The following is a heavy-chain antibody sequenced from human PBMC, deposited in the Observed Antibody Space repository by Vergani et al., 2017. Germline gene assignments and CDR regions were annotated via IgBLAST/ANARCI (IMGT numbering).Heavy chain of an antibody. CDR1: GFTFSSYS. J-gene: IGHJ6*02. V-gene: IGHV3-21*01. CDR2: ISSSSSYI. Sequence: EVQLVESGGGLVKPGGSLRLSCAASGFTFSSYSMNWVRQAPGKGLEWVSSISSSSSYIYYADSVKGRFTISRDNAKNSLYLQMNSLRAEDTAVYYCAKHPPETHIVATKYYYYGMDVWGQGTTVTVSS. CDR3: AKHPPETHIVATKYYYYGMDV. D-gene: IGHD5-12*01.